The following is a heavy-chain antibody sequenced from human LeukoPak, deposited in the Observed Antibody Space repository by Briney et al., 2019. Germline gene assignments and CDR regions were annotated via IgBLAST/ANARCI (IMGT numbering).Heavy chain of an antibody. CDR3: ASIGLGSRSDY. D-gene: IGHD3/OR15-3a*01. J-gene: IGHJ4*02. CDR1: GFSFTNYW. CDR2: IKQDGSEK. V-gene: IGHV3-7*02. Sequence: GGSLRLSCAASGFSFTNYWMNWVRQAPGKGLEWVANIKQDGSEKYYVDSVKGRFTISRDNAKNSLYLQMNSLRAEDTAVYYCASIGLGSRSDYWGQGNLFTVSS.